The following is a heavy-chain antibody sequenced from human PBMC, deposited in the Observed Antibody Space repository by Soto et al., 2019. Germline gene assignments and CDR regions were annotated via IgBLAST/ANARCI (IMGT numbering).Heavy chain of an antibody. CDR3: AREYRLAVVAPGY. D-gene: IGHD3-22*01. CDR2: ISYDGSDK. V-gene: IGHV3-30*04. CDR1: RFTISGHA. J-gene: IGHJ4*02. Sequence: PGGSLRLSCAAARFTISGHAMHWVRQAPGKGLEWLAVISYDGSDKYYADSVKGRFTISRDNSKNTLYLQMNSLRREDTSVYYCAREYRLAVVAPGYWGQGILVTVSS.